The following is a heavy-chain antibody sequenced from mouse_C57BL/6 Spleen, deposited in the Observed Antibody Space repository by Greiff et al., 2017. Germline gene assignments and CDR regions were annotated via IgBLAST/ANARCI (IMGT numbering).Heavy chain of an antibody. Sequence: VQLQQSGPELVKPGDSVKISCKASGYSFTGYFMNWVMQSHGKSLEWIGRINPYNGDTFYNQKFKGKATLTVDKSSSTAHMELRSLASEDSAVYYCRRSSPGDYWGQGTTLTVSS. V-gene: IGHV1-20*01. J-gene: IGHJ2*01. CDR1: GYSFTGYF. CDR3: RRSSPGDY. CDR2: INPYNGDT.